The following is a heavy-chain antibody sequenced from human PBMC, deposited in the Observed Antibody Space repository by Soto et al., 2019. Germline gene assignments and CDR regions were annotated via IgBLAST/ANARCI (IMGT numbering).Heavy chain of an antibody. J-gene: IGHJ4*02. CDR3: ARDLAAGYSSGWPFGY. Sequence: ASVKVSCKASGGTFSSYTISWVRQAPGQGLEWMGWINPNSGGTNYAQKYQGWVTMTRDTSISTAYMELSRLRSDDTAVYYCARDLAAGYSSGWPFGYWGQGTLVTVSS. V-gene: IGHV1-2*04. CDR1: GGTFSSYT. D-gene: IGHD6-19*01. CDR2: INPNSGGT.